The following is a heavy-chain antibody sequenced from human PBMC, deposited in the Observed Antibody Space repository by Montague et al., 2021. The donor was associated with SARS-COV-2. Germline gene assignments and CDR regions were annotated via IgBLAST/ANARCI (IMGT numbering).Heavy chain of an antibody. Sequence: SETLSLTCTVSGGSIRSYYWSWIRQPPGKGLEWIGYIYYSGSTNYNPSLKSRVTISVDTSKNQFSLKLSSVTAADTAVYYCASQVPDFWSGIDCWGQGTLVTVSS. CDR2: IYYSGST. D-gene: IGHD3-3*01. CDR1: GGSIRSYY. V-gene: IGHV4-59*01. CDR3: ASQVPDFWSGIDC. J-gene: IGHJ4*02.